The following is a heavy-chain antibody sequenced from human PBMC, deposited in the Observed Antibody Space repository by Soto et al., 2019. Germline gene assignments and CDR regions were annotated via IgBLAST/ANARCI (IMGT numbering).Heavy chain of an antibody. V-gene: IGHV1-58*02. CDR3: AADDMTTFI. Sequence: SVKVSCTASGYTFTSYGISWVRQARGQRLEWIGWIIVGNGNTNSAQKFQERVTFTRDMSTSTVYMELSSLKFEDTAVYYCAADDMTTFIWGQGTLVTVSS. CDR1: GYTFTSYG. CDR2: IIVGNGNT. J-gene: IGHJ4*02. D-gene: IGHD1-1*01.